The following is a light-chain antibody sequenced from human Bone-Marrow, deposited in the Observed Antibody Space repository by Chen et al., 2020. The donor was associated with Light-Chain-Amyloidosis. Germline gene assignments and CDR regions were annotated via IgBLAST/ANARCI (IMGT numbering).Light chain of an antibody. V-gene: IGLV2-14*01. Sequence: SALTPPASVSGSPGQSTTISGTGTSSDVGGDNHVSWYQQHPDKAPKLMIYAVTNRPSWVPDRFSGSKSVNTASLTISGLQTEDEADYFCSSYTITNTLVFGSGTRVTVL. CDR2: AVT. CDR1: SSDVGGDNH. J-gene: IGLJ1*01. CDR3: SSYTITNTLV.